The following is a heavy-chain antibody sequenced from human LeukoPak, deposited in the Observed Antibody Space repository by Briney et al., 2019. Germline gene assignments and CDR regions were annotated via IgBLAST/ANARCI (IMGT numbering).Heavy chain of an antibody. Sequence: SETLSLTCTVSGGSISSYYWSWIRQPPGKGLEWIGYIYYSGSTNHNPSLKSRVTISVDTSKNQSSLKLSSVTAADTAVYYCARGVGYNPYYFDYWGQGTLVTVSS. CDR2: IYYSGST. CDR1: GGSISSYY. D-gene: IGHD5-24*01. CDR3: ARGVGYNPYYFDY. V-gene: IGHV4-59*01. J-gene: IGHJ4*02.